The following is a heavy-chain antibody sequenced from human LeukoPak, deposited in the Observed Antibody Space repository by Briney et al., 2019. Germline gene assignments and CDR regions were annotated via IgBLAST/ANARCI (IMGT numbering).Heavy chain of an antibody. J-gene: IGHJ4*02. CDR1: GFTFSSYA. Sequence: PGGSLRLSCAASGFTFSSYAMSWVRQAPGKGLEWVSAISGSGGSTYYADSVKGRFTISRDNSKNTVYLQMNSLRAEDAAVYYCAKRSPRAVTTRPGYFDYWGQGTLVTVSS. CDR2: ISGSGGST. CDR3: AKRSPRAVTTRPGYFDY. D-gene: IGHD4-17*01. V-gene: IGHV3-23*01.